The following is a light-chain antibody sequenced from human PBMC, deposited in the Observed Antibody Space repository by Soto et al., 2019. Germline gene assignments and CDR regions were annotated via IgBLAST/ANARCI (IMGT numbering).Light chain of an antibody. CDR3: QQRNNWPPT. CDR2: SAS. CDR1: QSVRND. J-gene: IGKJ4*01. Sequence: EIVLTQSPATLFLSPGERATLFCSASQSVRNDLVWYHPNRGQAPRLLIYSASNRAAGIPPRFSASGSGTDFTRTICSLEPEDFSVYYCQQRNNWPPTFGGGTKVEMK. V-gene: IGKV3-11*01.